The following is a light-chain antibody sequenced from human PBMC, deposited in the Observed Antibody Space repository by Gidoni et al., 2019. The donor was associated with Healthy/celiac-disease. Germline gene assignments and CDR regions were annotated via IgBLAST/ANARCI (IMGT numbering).Light chain of an antibody. Sequence: DVVMTQSPLSLPVTLGQPASISCRSSQSLVYSEGNTYSNWFQQRPGQSPRRLIYKVSNRDSGVPDRFSGSGSGTDFTLKISRVEAEDVGVYYCMQGTHWPPMYTFGQGTKLEIK. J-gene: IGKJ2*01. CDR2: KVS. CDR3: MQGTHWPPMYT. V-gene: IGKV2-30*01. CDR1: QSLVYSEGNTY.